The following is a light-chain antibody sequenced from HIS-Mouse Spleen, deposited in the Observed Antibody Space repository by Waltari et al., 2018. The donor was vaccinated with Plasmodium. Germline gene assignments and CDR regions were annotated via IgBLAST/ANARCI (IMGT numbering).Light chain of an antibody. CDR3: QQYYSTPPYT. J-gene: IGKJ2*01. Sequence: DIVMTQSPDSLAVSLGERATINCKSSQSVLYSSNNKNYLAWYQQKPGQPPKLLIYCASTRESGVPDRFSGSGAGTDFTLNISSLQAEDVAVYYCQQYYSTPPYTFGQGTKLEIK. CDR2: CAS. V-gene: IGKV4-1*01. CDR1: QSVLYSSNNKNY.